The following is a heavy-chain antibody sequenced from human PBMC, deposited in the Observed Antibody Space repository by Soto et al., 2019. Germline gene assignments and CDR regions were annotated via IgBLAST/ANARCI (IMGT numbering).Heavy chain of an antibody. CDR3: ARSKKRGDYYFDY. CDR1: GFTFISYS. CDR2: IRGTT. Sequence: GGSLRLSCAASGFTFISYSMSWVRQAPGKGLEWVSYIRGTTHYADSVKGRFTISRDNARSSLYLQMNSLRADDTAVYYCARSKKRGDYYFDYWGQGTLVTVSS. J-gene: IGHJ4*02. V-gene: IGHV3-48*01. D-gene: IGHD4-17*01.